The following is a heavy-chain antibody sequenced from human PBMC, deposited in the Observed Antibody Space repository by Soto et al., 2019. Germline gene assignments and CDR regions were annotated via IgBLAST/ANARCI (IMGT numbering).Heavy chain of an antibody. CDR3: ARAGAALVRGSIGGFDY. CDR1: GGAFNGYY. CDR2: INHSGTV. D-gene: IGHD3-10*01. Sequence: QVHLQQWGEGLLKPSETLSLTCAVNGGAFNGYYWTWIRQSPGKGLQWIGEINHSGTVDYNPSLKRRVTFSIDTSKKQFSLTLTSVTAADTAVYYCARAGAALVRGSIGGFDYWGQGTLVTVSS. V-gene: IGHV4-34*01. J-gene: IGHJ4*02.